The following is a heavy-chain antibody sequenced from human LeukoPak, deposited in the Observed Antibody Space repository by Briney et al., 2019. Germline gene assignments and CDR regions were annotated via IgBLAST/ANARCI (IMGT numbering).Heavy chain of an antibody. J-gene: IGHJ3*02. CDR1: GYSISSDYY. D-gene: IGHD6-13*01. Sequence: SETLSLTCTVSGYSISSDYYWGWIRQPPGKGLEWIGNIFHNGNTYYNPSLKSRVTMSIDTSKNQFSLKLSSVTAADTAVYYCARSSYSSSRKGAFDIWGQGTMVTVSS. CDR2: IFHNGNT. CDR3: ARSSYSSSRKGAFDI. V-gene: IGHV4-38-2*02.